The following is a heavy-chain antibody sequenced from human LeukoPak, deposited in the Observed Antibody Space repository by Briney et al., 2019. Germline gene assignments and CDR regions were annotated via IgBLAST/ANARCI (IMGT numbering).Heavy chain of an antibody. CDR3: ATYTHWVAGDV. J-gene: IGHJ6*02. CDR1: GFTFSDSW. V-gene: IGHV3-7*01. Sequence: GGSLRLSCAASGFTFSDSWMSWVRQAPGKGLEWVANMNQDGSAKGYVDSVKDRFTISRDNARNSLYLQMSSLRPEDTAVYYCATYTHWVAGDVWGQGTTVTVSS. CDR2: MNQDGSAK. D-gene: IGHD3-16*01.